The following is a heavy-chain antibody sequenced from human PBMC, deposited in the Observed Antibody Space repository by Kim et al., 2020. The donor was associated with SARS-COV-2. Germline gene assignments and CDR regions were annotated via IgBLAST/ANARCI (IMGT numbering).Heavy chain of an antibody. CDR3: ARLATALNY. CDR2: IYYSGST. J-gene: IGHJ4*02. Sequence: SETLSLTCTVSGGSMSSSSYYWGWIRQPPGKGLEWIGSIYYSGSTYYNPSLKSRVTISVDTSKNQFSLKLSSVTAADTAVYYCARLATALNYWGQGTLVTVSS. D-gene: IGHD5-18*01. CDR1: GGSMSSSSYY. V-gene: IGHV4-39*01.